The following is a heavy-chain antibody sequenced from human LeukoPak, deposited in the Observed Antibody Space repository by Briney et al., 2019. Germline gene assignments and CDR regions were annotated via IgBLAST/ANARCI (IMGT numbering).Heavy chain of an antibody. V-gene: IGHV3-30*02. CDR1: GFTFSSYG. CDR2: IRYDGSNK. Sequence: GGSLRLSCAGSGFTFSSYGMHWVRQAPGKGLEWVAFIRYDGSNKYYADSVKGRFTISRDNSKNTLYLQMNSLRAEVTAVYYCAKDQPGHGGNSGYYFDYWGQGTLVTVSS. CDR3: AKDQPGHGGNSGYYFDY. D-gene: IGHD4-23*01. J-gene: IGHJ4*02.